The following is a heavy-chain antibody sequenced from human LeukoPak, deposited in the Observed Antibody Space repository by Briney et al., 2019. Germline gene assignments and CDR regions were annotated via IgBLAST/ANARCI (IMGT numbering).Heavy chain of an antibody. CDR3: ARRASGWCDY. CDR2: IYPGDSDT. D-gene: IGHD6-19*01. Sequence: GESLKISCKGSGYSFTTYWIGWVRQMPGKGLEWMGIIYPGDSDTRCSPSFQGQVTISADKSISTAYLQWSSLRASDSAMYYCARRASGWCDYWGQGTLVTVSS. V-gene: IGHV5-51*01. CDR1: GYSFTTYW. J-gene: IGHJ4*02.